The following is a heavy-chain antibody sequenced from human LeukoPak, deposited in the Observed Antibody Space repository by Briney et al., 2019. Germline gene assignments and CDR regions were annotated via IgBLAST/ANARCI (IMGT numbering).Heavy chain of an antibody. D-gene: IGHD3-22*01. Sequence: GGSLRLSCAASGFTFSSYAMSWVRQAPGKGLEWVSAISGSGGSTYYADSVKGRFTISRDNSKNTLYLQMNSLRAEDTAVYYCAKPCASSGYYYIDYWGQGTLVTVSS. V-gene: IGHV3-23*01. CDR1: GFTFSSYA. CDR2: ISGSGGST. CDR3: AKPCASSGYYYIDY. J-gene: IGHJ4*02.